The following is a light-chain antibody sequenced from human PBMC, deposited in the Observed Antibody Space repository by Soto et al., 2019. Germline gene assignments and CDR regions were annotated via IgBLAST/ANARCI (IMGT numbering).Light chain of an antibody. V-gene: IGKV3D-15*01. CDR3: QQNNNWPFT. CDR2: GAS. J-gene: IGKJ3*01. CDR1: QSVSSN. Sequence: EIVMTQSPATLSVSPGERATLSCRASQSVSSNLAWYQQKPGQAPRLLMYGASTRATGIPARFSGSRSGTEFTLTISSLQSEDFAVYYCQQNNNWPFTFGPGTKVDI.